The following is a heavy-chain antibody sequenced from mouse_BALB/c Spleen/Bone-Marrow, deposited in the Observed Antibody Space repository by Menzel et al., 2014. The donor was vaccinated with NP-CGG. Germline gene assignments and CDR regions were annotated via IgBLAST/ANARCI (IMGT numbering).Heavy chain of an antibody. CDR1: GYTFTSYW. D-gene: IGHD1-1*01. J-gene: IGHJ4*01. Sequence: AQLQQSGAELAKPGASVKMSCKASGYTFTSYWMHWVKQRPGQGLEWIGYINPSTGYTEYNQKFKDKATLTADKSSSTAYMQLSRLTSEDSAVYYCARQIATVDYAMDCWGQGTSVTVSS. V-gene: IGHV1-7*01. CDR3: ARQIATVDYAMDC. CDR2: INPSTGYT.